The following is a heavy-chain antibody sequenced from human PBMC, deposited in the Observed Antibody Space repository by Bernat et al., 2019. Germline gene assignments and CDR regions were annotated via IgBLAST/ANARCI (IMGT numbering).Heavy chain of an antibody. CDR3: ARVGVQLWFNDAFDI. Sequence: EVHLVESGGGLVKPGGSLRLSCAASGFTFSNAWMNWVRQAPGKGLEWVGRIKSKPSGGTTDYAAPVKGRFTISRDDSKNTAYLQMNSLRTEDTAVYYCARVGVQLWFNDAFDIWGQGTMVTVSS. V-gene: IGHV3-15*07. D-gene: IGHD5-18*01. J-gene: IGHJ3*02. CDR1: GFTFSNAW. CDR2: IKSKPSGGTT.